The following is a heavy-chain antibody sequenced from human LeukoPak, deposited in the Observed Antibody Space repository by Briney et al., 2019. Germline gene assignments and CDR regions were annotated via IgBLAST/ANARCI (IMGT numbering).Heavy chain of an antibody. Sequence: PGGSLRLSCAASGFTVSSNYMSWVRQAPGKGLERVSVIYSGGSTYYADSVKGRFTISRDNSKNTLYLQMNSLRAEDTAVYYCAKGLYYYGSGSYWFDYWGQGTLVTVSS. CDR2: IYSGGST. J-gene: IGHJ4*02. CDR3: AKGLYYYGSGSYWFDY. D-gene: IGHD3-10*01. CDR1: GFTVSSNY. V-gene: IGHV3-66*01.